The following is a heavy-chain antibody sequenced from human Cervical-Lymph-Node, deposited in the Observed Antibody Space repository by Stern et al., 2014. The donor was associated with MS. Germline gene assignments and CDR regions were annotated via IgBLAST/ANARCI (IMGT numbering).Heavy chain of an antibody. CDR2: ISPHPGDT. CDR3: TRGRGTLLYLH. CDR1: GYNFIDYY. V-gene: IGHV1-2*07. Sequence: VQLVESGAALRKPGASVEVSCEASGYNFIDYYIHWVRQAPGQGLEWVGWISPHPGDTRYAHKFLGRVAMTRDPSINTAYLELNSLTSDDTAFYYCTRGRGTLLYLHWGQGALITVSS. J-gene: IGHJ4*02. D-gene: IGHD2-15*01.